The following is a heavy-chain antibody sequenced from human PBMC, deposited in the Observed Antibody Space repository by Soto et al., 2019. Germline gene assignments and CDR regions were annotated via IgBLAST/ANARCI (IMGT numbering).Heavy chain of an antibody. Sequence: EVQLVESGGGLVQPGGSLRLSCAASGFTFTSYSMTWVRQAPGKGLEGVAYISIKRNTIKLTDSVGGRFTVSRENAKNLLLLQMNSLGAEDTAVYFCARDYYDGSGVGGFWGQGTLVTVSS. CDR2: ISIKRNTI. V-gene: IGHV3-48*01. J-gene: IGHJ4*02. CDR1: GFTFTSYS. CDR3: ARDYYDGSGVGGF. D-gene: IGHD3-22*01.